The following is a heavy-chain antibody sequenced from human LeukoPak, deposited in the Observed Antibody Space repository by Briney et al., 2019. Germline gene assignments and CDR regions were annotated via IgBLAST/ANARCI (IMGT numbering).Heavy chain of an antibody. CDR1: GYTFTSYY. D-gene: IGHD3-3*01. V-gene: IGHV1-46*01. J-gene: IGHJ4*02. CDR2: INPSGGST. CDR3: ARDQEGPLGRSGYYTCWD. Sequence: GASVKVSCKASGYTFTSYYMHWVRQAPGQGLEWMGIINPSGGSTSYAQKFQGRVTMTRDTSTNTVYMELSSLRSEDTAVYYCARDQEGPLGRSGYYTCWDWGQGTLVTVSS.